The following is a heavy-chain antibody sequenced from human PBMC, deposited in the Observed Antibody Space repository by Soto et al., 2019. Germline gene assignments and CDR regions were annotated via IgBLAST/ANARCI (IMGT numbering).Heavy chain of an antibody. CDR3: ARDGEWRKRNSSYYNGMDV. J-gene: IGHJ6*02. CDR1: GYTFSGYY. D-gene: IGHD7-27*01. V-gene: IGHV1-2*02. CDR2: INPNSGGT. Sequence: QVQLVQSGAEVKKLGASVKVSCKASGYTFSGYYMYWVRQAPGQGLEWLGWINPNSGGTNYGQQFQGRVTMTRDTSISTAYMELSRLRSDDTALYYCARDGEWRKRNSSYYNGMDVWGQGTTVTVSS.